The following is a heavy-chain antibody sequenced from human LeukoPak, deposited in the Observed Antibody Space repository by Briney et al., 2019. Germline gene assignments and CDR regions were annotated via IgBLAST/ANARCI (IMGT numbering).Heavy chain of an antibody. J-gene: IGHJ5*02. V-gene: IGHV3-11*03. Sequence: GGFLRLSCAAPGFAFCDYYTSWSRQVPGKGLEWVSYISGPSSDTNYTHSVRGRFTISRDNAKNSLYLQMNSLRAEDTAVYYCAISVRGYADYGGSWGLGTLVTVSS. CDR3: AISVRGYADYGGS. CDR2: ISGPSSDT. CDR1: GFAFCDYY. D-gene: IGHD5-12*01.